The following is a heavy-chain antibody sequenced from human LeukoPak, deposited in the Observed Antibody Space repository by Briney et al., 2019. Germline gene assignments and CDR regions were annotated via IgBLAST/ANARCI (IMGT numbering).Heavy chain of an antibody. CDR3: ARAGPELGIGY. CDR2: INPKSVGT. CDR1: GYTFTAYY. D-gene: IGHD7-27*01. V-gene: IGHV1-2*02. Sequence: ASVNVSHKSSGYTFTAYYMHWVRQAPGQGLEWMGCINPKSVGTNYAQKLQGRVTMTRDTSISTASMELSRLKSDDTAVYYCARAGPELGIGYWGQGTLVTVSS. J-gene: IGHJ4*02.